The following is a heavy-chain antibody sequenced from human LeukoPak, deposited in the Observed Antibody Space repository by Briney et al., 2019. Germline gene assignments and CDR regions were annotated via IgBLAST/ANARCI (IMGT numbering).Heavy chain of an antibody. V-gene: IGHV3-23*01. J-gene: IGHJ4*02. CDR1: GFTFSSYG. CDR3: AKDSSVVVTDY. CDR2: ISGSGGST. Sequence: PGGSLRLSCAASGFTFSSYGMSWVRQPPGQGLERVSAISGSGGSTYYADSVKGRFTISRDNSKNTLYLQMNSLRAEDTAVYYCAKDSSVVVTDYWGQGTLVTVSS. D-gene: IGHD2-15*01.